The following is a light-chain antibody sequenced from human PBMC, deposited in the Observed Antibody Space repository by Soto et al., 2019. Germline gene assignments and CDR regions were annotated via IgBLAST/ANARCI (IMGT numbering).Light chain of an antibody. Sequence: DIVMTQSPLSLPVTPGEPASISCRSRQSLLYSNGYNSLDWYLQKPGQSPQLLIYLGSDRASGVPDRFSGSGTGTDFTLNISRVEAEDVGVYYCMQALQTPVTFGGGTKVQIK. J-gene: IGKJ4*01. CDR1: QSLLYSNGYNS. CDR3: MQALQTPVT. V-gene: IGKV2-28*01. CDR2: LGS.